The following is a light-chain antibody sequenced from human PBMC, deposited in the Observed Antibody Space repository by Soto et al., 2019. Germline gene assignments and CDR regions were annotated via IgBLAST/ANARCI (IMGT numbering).Light chain of an antibody. CDR2: DAS. V-gene: IGKV3-11*01. Sequence: EIVLTQSPATLSLSPGERATLSCRASQSVSSYLAWYQQKPGQAPRLLIYDASNRATGIPARFSGSGSGTDFTLTISSLEPEDFAVYYCQQRSNWSLVFGGGTKVEIK. CDR3: QQRSNWSLV. CDR1: QSVSSY. J-gene: IGKJ4*01.